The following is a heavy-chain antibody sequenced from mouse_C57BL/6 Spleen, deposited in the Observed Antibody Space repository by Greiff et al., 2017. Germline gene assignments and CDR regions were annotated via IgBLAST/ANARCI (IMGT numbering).Heavy chain of an antibody. Sequence: EVHLVESGGGLVKPGGSLKLSCAASGFTFSSYAMSWVRQTPEKRLEWVATISAGGSYTYYPDNVKGRFTISRDNAKNNLYLQMSHLKSEDTAMYYWAGEGESYEYGYAMDYWGQGTSVTVSS. D-gene: IGHD2-4*01. CDR1: GFTFSSYA. CDR3: AGEGESYEYGYAMDY. CDR2: ISAGGSYT. J-gene: IGHJ4*01. V-gene: IGHV5-4*01.